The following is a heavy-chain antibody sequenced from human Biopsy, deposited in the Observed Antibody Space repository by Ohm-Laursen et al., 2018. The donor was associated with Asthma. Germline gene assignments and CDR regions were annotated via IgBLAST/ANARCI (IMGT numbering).Heavy chain of an antibody. J-gene: IGHJ4*02. D-gene: IGHD1-7*01. Sequence: GEFLRISCKASGYTFSDSWIGWVRQMPGKGLEWMGIIFAANSETKYSPSFQGQVTISADMSISTAFLQWSSLKASDTAIYYCARFIDGTFFVDYWGQGTLVTVSS. CDR1: GYTFSDSW. V-gene: IGHV5-51*01. CDR2: IFAANSET. CDR3: ARFIDGTFFVDY.